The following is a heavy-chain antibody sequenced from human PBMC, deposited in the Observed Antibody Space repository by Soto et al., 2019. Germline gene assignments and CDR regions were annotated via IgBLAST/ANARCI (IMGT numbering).Heavy chain of an antibody. J-gene: IGHJ5*02. V-gene: IGHV3-21*01. D-gene: IGHD2-2*01. CDR3: ARDWALSTSSHNWFDP. Sequence: PGSSLRLSCTTSGFTFSSYSMNWVLLAPGTGLEWVSSISSSSSYVYYSDSVKGRFTMCRDNAKNSLYLQMKRLRAKVTAVYFCARDWALSTSSHNWFDPWGQGARVTVSS. CDR2: ISSSSSYV. CDR1: GFTFSSYS.